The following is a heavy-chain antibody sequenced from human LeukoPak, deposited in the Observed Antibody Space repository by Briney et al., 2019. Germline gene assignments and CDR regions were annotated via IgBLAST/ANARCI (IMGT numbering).Heavy chain of an antibody. CDR3: ARGLKYYYGSGSYPQYYFDY. D-gene: IGHD3-10*01. J-gene: IGHJ4*02. Sequence: SETLSLTCTVSGGSISSSSYYWGWIRQPPGKGLEWIGSIYYSGSTYYNPSLKSRVTISVATSKNQFSLKLSSVTAADTAVYYCARGLKYYYGSGSYPQYYFDYWGQGTLVTVSS. V-gene: IGHV4-39*01. CDR1: GGSISSSSYY. CDR2: IYYSGST.